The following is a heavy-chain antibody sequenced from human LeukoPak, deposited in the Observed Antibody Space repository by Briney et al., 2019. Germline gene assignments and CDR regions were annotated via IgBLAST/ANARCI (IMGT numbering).Heavy chain of an antibody. J-gene: IGHJ4*02. CDR3: ARDGARWLQFRYYFDY. D-gene: IGHD5-24*01. Sequence: SETLSLTCTVSGGSISSYYWSWIRQSAGKGLEWIGRIYTSGSTNYNPSLKSRVTMSVDTSKNQFSLKLSSVTAADTAVYYCARDGARWLQFRYYFDYWGQGTLVTVSS. CDR1: GGSISSYY. CDR2: IYTSGST. V-gene: IGHV4-4*07.